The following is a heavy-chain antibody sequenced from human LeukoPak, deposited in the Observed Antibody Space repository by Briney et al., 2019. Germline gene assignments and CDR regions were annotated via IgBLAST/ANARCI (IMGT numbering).Heavy chain of an antibody. CDR2: INPSGGST. V-gene: IGHV1-46*01. Sequence: ASVKVSCKASGYIFTSYYMHWVRQAPGQGLEWMGIINPSGGSTNYAQNFQGRVTMTRDTSTSTVYMELSSLRSEDTAVYYCARICQGMVLDYWGQGTLVTVSS. D-gene: IGHD4/OR15-4a*01. CDR3: ARICQGMVLDY. J-gene: IGHJ4*02. CDR1: GYIFTSYY.